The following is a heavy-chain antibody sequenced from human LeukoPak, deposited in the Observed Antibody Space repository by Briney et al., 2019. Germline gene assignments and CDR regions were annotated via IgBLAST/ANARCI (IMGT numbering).Heavy chain of an antibody. D-gene: IGHD6-19*01. V-gene: IGHV3-23*01. J-gene: IGHJ4*02. CDR3: AKVPRLDYYFDY. Sequence: QPGGSLRLSCAASGFTFSSYAMSWVRQAPGKGLEWVSAISGSGGSTCYADSVKGRFTISRDNSKNTLYLQMNSLRAEDTAVYYCAKVPRLDYYFDYWGQGTLVTVSS. CDR2: ISGSGGST. CDR1: GFTFSSYA.